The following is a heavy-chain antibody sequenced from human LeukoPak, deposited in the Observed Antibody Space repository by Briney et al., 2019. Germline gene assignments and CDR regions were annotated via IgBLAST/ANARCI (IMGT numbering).Heavy chain of an antibody. CDR2: IRFDGSNK. J-gene: IGHJ4*02. D-gene: IGHD6-13*01. CDR3: AKASHSSSWSPFDY. Sequence: GGSLRLSCAASGFAFSRYGMHWVRQAPGKGLEWVAFIRFDGSNKYLADSVKGRFTISRDNSKNTLYLQMDSLRAEDTVAYYCAKASHSSSWSPFDYWGQGTLVTVSS. V-gene: IGHV3-30*02. CDR1: GFAFSRYG.